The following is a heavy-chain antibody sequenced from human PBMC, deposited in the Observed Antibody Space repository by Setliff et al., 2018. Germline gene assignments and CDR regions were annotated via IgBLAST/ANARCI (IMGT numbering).Heavy chain of an antibody. CDR3: ARDRGSGSYFLRYFDY. J-gene: IGHJ4*02. CDR2: ISSSSSTI. V-gene: IGHV3-48*01. CDR1: GFTFSSHE. Sequence: GGSLRLSCVASGFTFSSHEMNWVRQAPGKGLEWVSYISSSSSTIYYADSVKGRFTISRDNAKNSLYLQMNSLRAEDTAVYYCARDRGSGSYFLRYFDYWGQGTLVTVSS. D-gene: IGHD1-26*01.